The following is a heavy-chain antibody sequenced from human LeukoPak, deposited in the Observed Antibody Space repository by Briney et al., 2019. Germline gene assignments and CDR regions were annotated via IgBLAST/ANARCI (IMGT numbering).Heavy chain of an antibody. Sequence: SVKVSCKASGGTFSSHAISWVRQAPGQGLEWVGGIIPIFGTTNYAQKFQGRVTITTDESTSTGYMVLRSLRSDDTAVYYCARGDSGYDYGFDNWGQGTLVTVSS. V-gene: IGHV1-69*05. CDR1: GGTFSSHA. CDR3: ARGDSGYDYGFDN. D-gene: IGHD5-12*01. CDR2: IIPIFGTT. J-gene: IGHJ4*02.